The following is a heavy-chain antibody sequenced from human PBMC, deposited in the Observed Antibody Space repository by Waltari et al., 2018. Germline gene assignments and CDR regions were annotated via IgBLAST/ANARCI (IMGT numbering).Heavy chain of an antibody. V-gene: IGHV4-34*01. D-gene: IGHD3-16*01. Sequence: QVQLQQWGAGLLKPSETLSLTCAVYGGSFSGYYWSWIRQPPGKGLEWIGEINHSGSTNYNPSLKSRVTISVDTSKNQFSLKLSSVTAADTAVYYCARGGDYHRTGLGYWGQGTLVTVSS. J-gene: IGHJ4*02. CDR2: INHSGST. CDR1: GGSFSGYY. CDR3: ARGGDYHRTGLGY.